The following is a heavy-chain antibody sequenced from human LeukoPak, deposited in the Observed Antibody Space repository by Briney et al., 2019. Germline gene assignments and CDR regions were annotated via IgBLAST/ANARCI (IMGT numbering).Heavy chain of an antibody. CDR2: ISYDGSNK. V-gene: IGHV3-30*04. CDR1: GFTFSSYA. Sequence: GGSLRLSCAASGFTFSSYAMHWVRRAPGKGLEWVAVISYDGSNKYYADSVKGRFTISRDNSKNTLYLQMNSLRAEDTAVYYCAREGYCSGGSCYPGLLDYWGQGTLVTVSS. J-gene: IGHJ4*02. CDR3: AREGYCSGGSCYPGLLDY. D-gene: IGHD2-15*01.